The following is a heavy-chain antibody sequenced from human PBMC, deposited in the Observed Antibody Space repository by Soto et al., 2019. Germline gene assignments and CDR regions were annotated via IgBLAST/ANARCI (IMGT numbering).Heavy chain of an antibody. J-gene: IGHJ3*01. D-gene: IGHD2-2*01. CDR2: IYWDDDK. CDR1: GFSLSANGVG. CDR3: AHAYGGTSWPNDAFDV. Sequence: QITLKESGPTLVKPTQTLTLTCTFSGFSLSANGVGVAWIRQPPGQALEWLALIYWDDDKRYITSLRSRLTITKDTSKNQVVLTMTNMDPVDTGTYYCAHAYGGTSWPNDAFDVWGQGTVVTVSS. V-gene: IGHV2-5*02.